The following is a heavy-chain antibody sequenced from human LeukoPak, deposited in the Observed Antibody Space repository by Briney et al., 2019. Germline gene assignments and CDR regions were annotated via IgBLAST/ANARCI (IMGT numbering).Heavy chain of an antibody. D-gene: IGHD3-10*01. CDR1: GFTFSSYG. CDR3: AKDHGYGLGSYFDY. Sequence: GGSLRLSCAASGFTFSSYGMHWVRQAPGKGLEWVAVIWYDGSNKYYADSVKGRFTISRDNSKNTLYLQMNSLRAEDTAVYYCAKDHGYGLGSYFDYWGQGTLVTVSS. J-gene: IGHJ4*02. CDR2: IWYDGSNK. V-gene: IGHV3-33*06.